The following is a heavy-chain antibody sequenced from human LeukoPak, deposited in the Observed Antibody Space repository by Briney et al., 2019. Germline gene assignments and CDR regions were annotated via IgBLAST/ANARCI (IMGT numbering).Heavy chain of an antibody. D-gene: IGHD6-6*01. CDR3: ARDGEYSSSSQDAFDI. CDR2: IYYSGST. CDR1: GGSISSYY. Sequence: PSETLSLTCTVSGGSISSYYWSWIRQPPGKGLEWIGYIYYSGSTNYNPSLKSRVTISVGTSKNQFSLKLSSVTAADTAVYYCARDGEYSSSSQDAFDIWGQGTMVTVSS. V-gene: IGHV4-59*01. J-gene: IGHJ3*02.